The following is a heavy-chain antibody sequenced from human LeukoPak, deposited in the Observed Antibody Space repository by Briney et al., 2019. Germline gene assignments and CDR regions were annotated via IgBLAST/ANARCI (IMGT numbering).Heavy chain of an antibody. V-gene: IGHV4-59*12. D-gene: IGHD4-11*01. Sequence: PSETLSLTCTVSGGSISSYYWSWIRQPPGKGLEWIGYIYYSGSTNYNPSLKSRVTISVDTSKNQFSLKLSSVTAADTAVYYCARRVFNYAFPDAFDIWGQGTMVTVSS. J-gene: IGHJ3*02. CDR1: GGSISSYY. CDR2: IYYSGST. CDR3: ARRVFNYAFPDAFDI.